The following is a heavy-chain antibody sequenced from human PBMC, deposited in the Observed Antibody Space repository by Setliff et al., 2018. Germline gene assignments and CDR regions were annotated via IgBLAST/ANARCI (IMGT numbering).Heavy chain of an antibody. Sequence: PGESLKISCAASGFTFSSYGMHWVRQAPGKGLEWVAVISYDGSNKYYADSVKGRFTISRDSSENTLYLQMNSLRAEDTAVYYCAKDPSELPVYYFDYWGQGTLVTVSS. CDR1: GFTFSSYG. CDR3: AKDPSELPVYYFDY. CDR2: ISYDGSNK. J-gene: IGHJ4*02. V-gene: IGHV3-30*18. D-gene: IGHD1-26*01.